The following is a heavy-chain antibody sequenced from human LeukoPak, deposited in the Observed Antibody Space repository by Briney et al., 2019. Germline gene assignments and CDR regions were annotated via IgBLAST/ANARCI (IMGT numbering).Heavy chain of an antibody. CDR2: ISAYNGNT. V-gene: IGHV1-18*04. D-gene: IGHD6-19*01. CDR3: ARNGYSSGWYESHNWFDP. CDR1: GYTFTGYY. Sequence: ASVKVSCKASGYTFTGYYMHWVRQAPGQGLEWMGWISAYNGNTNYAQKLQGRVTMTTDTSTSTAYMELRSLRSDDTAVYYCARNGYSSGWYESHNWFDPWGQGTLVTVSS. J-gene: IGHJ5*02.